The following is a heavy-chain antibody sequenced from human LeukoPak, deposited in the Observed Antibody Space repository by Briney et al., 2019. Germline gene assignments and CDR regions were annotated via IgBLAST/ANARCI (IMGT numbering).Heavy chain of an antibody. J-gene: IGHJ6*03. D-gene: IGHD3-10*01. Sequence: GASVKVSCKASGYTFTSYGISWVRQAPGQGLEWMGWISAYNGNTNYAQKLQGRVTMTTDTSTSTAYMELRSLRSDDTAVYYCARGGSRITMVRGENYYYYYMDVWGKGTTVTVSS. V-gene: IGHV1-18*01. CDR3: ARGGSRITMVRGENYYYYYMDV. CDR2: ISAYNGNT. CDR1: GYTFTSYG.